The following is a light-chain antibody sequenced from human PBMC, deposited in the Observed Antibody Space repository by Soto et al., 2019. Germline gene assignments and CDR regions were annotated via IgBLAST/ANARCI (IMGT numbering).Light chain of an antibody. CDR1: QSVSNN. V-gene: IGKV3-11*01. CDR3: QQRSNWPH. Sequence: EIVLTQSPGTLSLSPGERATLSCRASQSVSNNLAWYQQQPGQAPRLLIYGASTTASGIPARFSASGSGTEFTLTISSLQSEDFAVYYCQQRSNWPHFGQGTRLEIK. J-gene: IGKJ5*01. CDR2: GAS.